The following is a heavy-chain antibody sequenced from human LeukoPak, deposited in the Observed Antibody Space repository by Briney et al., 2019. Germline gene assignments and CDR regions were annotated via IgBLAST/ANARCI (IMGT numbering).Heavy chain of an antibody. V-gene: IGHV3-9*01. CDR2: ISWNSGSI. J-gene: IGHJ3*02. CDR3: AKDAPIAAAGTRGAFDI. D-gene: IGHD6-13*01. Sequence: PGGSLRLSCAASGFTFSSYGMHWVRQAPGKGLEWVSGISWNSGSIGYADSVKGRFTISRDNAKNSLYLQMNSLRAEDTALYYCAKDAPIAAAGTRGAFDIWGQGTMVTVSS. CDR1: GFTFSSYG.